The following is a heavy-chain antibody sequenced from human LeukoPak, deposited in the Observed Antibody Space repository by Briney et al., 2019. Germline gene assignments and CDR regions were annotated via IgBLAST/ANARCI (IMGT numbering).Heavy chain of an antibody. D-gene: IGHD3-16*01. J-gene: IGHJ4*02. CDR2: IRHDGSIK. V-gene: IGHV3-30*02. CDR3: AKDSLADIDY. Sequence: GGSLRLSRAASGFIFSTYGMYWVRQAPGKGLEWVAFIRHDGSIKNYADSVKGRFTISRDNSKNTLYLQMTSLRAEDTAVYYCAKDSLADIDYWGQGTLVTVSS. CDR1: GFIFSTYG.